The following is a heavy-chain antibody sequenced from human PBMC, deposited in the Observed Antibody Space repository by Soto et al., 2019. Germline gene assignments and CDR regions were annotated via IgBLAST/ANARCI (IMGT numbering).Heavy chain of an antibody. V-gene: IGHV1-18*01. J-gene: IGHJ4*02. CDR3: ARDEFGDPGVY. D-gene: IGHD4-17*01. Sequence: QVQLFPSGAEVKKPGASVKVSCKSSGYTFTIYGIIWVRQAPVQGLEWMGWIRAYNGNTNYAQKLQGRGTMTTDTSTSTAYMELRSLRSDDTAVDYCARDEFGDPGVYWGQGTLFTVSS. CDR1: GYTFTIYG. CDR2: IRAYNGNT.